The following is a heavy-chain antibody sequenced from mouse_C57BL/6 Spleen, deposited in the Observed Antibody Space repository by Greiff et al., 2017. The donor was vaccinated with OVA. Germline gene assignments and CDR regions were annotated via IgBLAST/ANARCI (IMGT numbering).Heavy chain of an antibody. V-gene: IGHV1-82*01. Sequence: LVEPGASVKISCKASGYAFSSSWMNWVKQRPGKGLEWIGRIYPGDGDTNYNGKFKGKATLTADKSSSTAYMQLSSLTSEDSAVYFCARSGIYDGYYLDYWGQGTTLTVSS. D-gene: IGHD2-3*01. CDR1: GYAFSSSW. CDR2: IYPGDGDT. CDR3: ARSGIYDGYYLDY. J-gene: IGHJ2*01.